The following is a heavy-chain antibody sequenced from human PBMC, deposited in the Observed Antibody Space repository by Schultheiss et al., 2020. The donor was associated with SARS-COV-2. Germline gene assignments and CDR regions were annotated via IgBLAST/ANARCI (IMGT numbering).Heavy chain of an antibody. D-gene: IGHD3-22*01. CDR1: GGTFSSYA. J-gene: IGHJ6*02. CDR3: ARAPAAMIVVVIKRDYGMDV. CDR2: IIPIFGTA. V-gene: IGHV1-69*13. Sequence: SVKVSCKASGGTFSSYAISWVRQAPGQGLEWMGGIIPIFGTANYAQKFQGRVTITADESTSTAYMELSSLRSEDTAVYYCARAPAAMIVVVIKRDYGMDVWGQGTTVTVSS.